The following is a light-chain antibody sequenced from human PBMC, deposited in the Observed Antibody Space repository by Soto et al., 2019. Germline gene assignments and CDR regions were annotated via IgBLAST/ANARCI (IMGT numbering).Light chain of an antibody. Sequence: QLVLTQPPSASGTPGQRVSISCSGSSSNIGSNYVYWYKHLPGTAPKLLIYRNDERPSSVPDRFSGSKSGTSASLAISGLRSEDEAEYYCAAWDDRLSVGLFGGGTKLTVL. CDR2: RND. CDR3: AAWDDRLSVGL. V-gene: IGLV1-47*01. J-gene: IGLJ3*02. CDR1: SSNIGSNY.